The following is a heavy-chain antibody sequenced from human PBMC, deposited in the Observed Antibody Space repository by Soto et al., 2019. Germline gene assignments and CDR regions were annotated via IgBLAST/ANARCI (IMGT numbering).Heavy chain of an antibody. CDR1: GFSLSTGGVG. D-gene: IGHD2-15*01. CDR2: IYWDDDK. V-gene: IGHV2-5*02. J-gene: IGHJ4*02. CDR3: AHRNVEVVGGSTHPFDY. Sequence: QITLKESGPTLVKPTQTLTLTCTFSGFSLSTGGVGVGWIRQPPGKALEWLALIYWDDDKRYRTSLQNRLTITADTSYNQVVLSMSNMGPDDTATYYCAHRNVEVVGGSTHPFDYWGQGALVTVSS.